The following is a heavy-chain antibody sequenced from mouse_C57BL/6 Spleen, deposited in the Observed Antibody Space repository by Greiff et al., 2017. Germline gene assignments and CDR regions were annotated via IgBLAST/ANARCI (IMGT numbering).Heavy chain of an antibody. V-gene: IGHV1-26*01. CDR3: APLQLRLRKGYAMDD. Sequence: EVQLQQSGPELVKPGASVKLSCKASGYTFTDYYMNWVKQSHGKSLEWIGDINPNNGGTSYNQKFKGKATLTVDKSSSTAYMERRSLTSENSAVYYCAPLQLRLRKGYAMDDWGQGTSVTVSS. D-gene: IGHD3-2*02. J-gene: IGHJ4*01. CDR2: INPNNGGT. CDR1: GYTFTDYY.